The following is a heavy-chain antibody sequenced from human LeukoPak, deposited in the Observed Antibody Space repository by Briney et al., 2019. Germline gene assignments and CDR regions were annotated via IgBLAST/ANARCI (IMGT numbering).Heavy chain of an antibody. CDR1: GYTFTSYY. J-gene: IGHJ4*02. CDR3: ARGLPVGATRGKIFDY. V-gene: IGHV1-46*01. D-gene: IGHD1-26*01. CDR2: INPSGGST. Sequence: ASVKVSCKASGYTFTSYYMHWVRQPPGQGLEWMGIINPSGGSTSYAQKFQGRVTMTRDTSTSTVYMELSSLRSEDTAVYYCARGLPVGATRGKIFDYWGQGTLVTVSS.